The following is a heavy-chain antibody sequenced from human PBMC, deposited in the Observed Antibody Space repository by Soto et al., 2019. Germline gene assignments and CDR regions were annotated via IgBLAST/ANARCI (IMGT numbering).Heavy chain of an antibody. CDR2: IISSSSTI. Sequence: EVQLVESGGGLVQPGGSLRLSCAASGFTFSSYSMNWVRQAPGKGLEWVSYIISSSSTIYYADSVKVRFTISRDNAKNSLYLQMNSLRAEDTAVYYCASIVGATTYYGMDVWGQGTTVTVSS. D-gene: IGHD1-26*01. CDR3: ASIVGATTYYGMDV. CDR1: GFTFSSYS. V-gene: IGHV3-48*01. J-gene: IGHJ6*02.